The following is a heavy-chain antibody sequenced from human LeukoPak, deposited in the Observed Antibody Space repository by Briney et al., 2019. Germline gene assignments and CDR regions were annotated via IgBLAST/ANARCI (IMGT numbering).Heavy chain of an antibody. Sequence: PGGSLRLSCAASGFTFSSYGMHWVRQAPGKGLEWVAVISYDGSNKYYADSVKGRFTISRDNSKNTLYLQMNSLRAEDTAVYYCARGSDYDFWSGFDSWGQGTLVTVSS. J-gene: IGHJ4*02. CDR1: GFTFSSYG. CDR2: ISYDGSNK. V-gene: IGHV3-30*03. CDR3: ARGSDYDFWSGFDS. D-gene: IGHD3-3*01.